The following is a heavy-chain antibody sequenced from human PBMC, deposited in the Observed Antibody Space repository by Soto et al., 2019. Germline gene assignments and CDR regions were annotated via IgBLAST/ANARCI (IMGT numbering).Heavy chain of an antibody. CDR2: IYYSGST. J-gene: IGHJ6*02. CDR1: GGSISSSSYY. Sequence: SETLSLTCTVSGGSISSSSYYWGWIRQPPGKGLEWIGSIYYSGSTYYNPSLKSRVTISVDTSKNQFSLKLSSVTAADTAVYYCARTDGRSGYYGSYYYYGMDVWGQGTTVTVSS. D-gene: IGHD3-10*01. V-gene: IGHV4-39*01. CDR3: ARTDGRSGYYGSYYYYGMDV.